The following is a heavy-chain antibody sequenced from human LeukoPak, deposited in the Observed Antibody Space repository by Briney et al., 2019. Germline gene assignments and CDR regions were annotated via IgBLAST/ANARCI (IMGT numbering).Heavy chain of an antibody. V-gene: IGHV3-23*01. CDR3: AREGAYYYDSSGFKD. J-gene: IGHJ4*02. D-gene: IGHD3-22*01. CDR1: GLTFSTYG. CDR2: ISGSAVST. Sequence: GGTLRLSCAASGLTFSTYGMTWVRQAPGKGLEWVSAISGSAVSTFYADSVKGRFTISRDNAKNSLYLQMNSLRAEDTAVYYCAREGAYYYDSSGFKDWGQGTLVTVSS.